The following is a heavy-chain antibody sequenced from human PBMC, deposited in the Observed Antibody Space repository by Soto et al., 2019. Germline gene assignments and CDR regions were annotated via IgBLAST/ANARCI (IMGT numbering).Heavy chain of an antibody. CDR3: ARGRGGYSGYPPTYYFDY. D-gene: IGHD5-12*01. CDR2: MNPNSGNT. CDR1: GYTFTSYD. J-gene: IGHJ4*02. Sequence: ASVKVSCKASGYTFTSYDINWVRQATGQGLEWMGWMNPNSGNTGYAQKFQGRVTMTRNTSISTAYMELSSLRSEDTAVYYCARGRGGYSGYPPTYYFDYWGTAPLVTVS. V-gene: IGHV1-8*01.